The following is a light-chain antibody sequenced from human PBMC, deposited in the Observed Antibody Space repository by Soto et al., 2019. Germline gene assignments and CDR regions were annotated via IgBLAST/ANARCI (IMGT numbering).Light chain of an antibody. CDR3: QESGSSPPKYT. CDR1: QSVSSSY. CDR2: DAS. V-gene: IGKV3-20*01. J-gene: IGKJ2*01. Sequence: EIVLTQSPGTLSLSPGERATLSCRASQSVSSSYLAWYQQKPGQAPRLLLYDASSRATGIPDRFSGSGSGTAFTLTISRLEPEDFAVYYCQESGSSPPKYTFGKGTKLEIK.